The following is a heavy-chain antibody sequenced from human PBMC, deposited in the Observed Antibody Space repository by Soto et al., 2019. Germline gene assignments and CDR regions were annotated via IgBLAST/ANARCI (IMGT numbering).Heavy chain of an antibody. CDR3: ARDFVYYYGSLEGNLFDP. CDR1: GGTFSSYT. V-gene: IGHV1-69*04. D-gene: IGHD3-10*01. CDR2: IIPILGIA. J-gene: IGHJ5*02. Sequence: SVKVSCKASGGTFSSYTISWVRQAPGQGLEWMGRIIPILGIANYAQKFQGRVTITADKSTSTAYMELSSLRSEDTAVYYCARDFVYYYGSLEGNLFDPRGQGTLVTVS.